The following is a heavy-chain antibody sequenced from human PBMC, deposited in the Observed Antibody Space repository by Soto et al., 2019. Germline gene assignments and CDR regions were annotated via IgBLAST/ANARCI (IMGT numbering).Heavy chain of an antibody. D-gene: IGHD6-19*01. V-gene: IGHV3-33*01. J-gene: IGHJ4*02. Sequence: QVQLVESGGGVVQPGRSLRLSCAASGFTFSSYGMHWVRQAPGKGLEWVAVIWYDGSNKYYADSVKGRFTISRDNSKDMLYLQMNSLRSEDTAVYYFASDLLPKLGIEVAGTESLVDYWGQGTLVTVSS. CDR2: IWYDGSNK. CDR1: GFTFSSYG. CDR3: ASDLLPKLGIEVAGTESLVDY.